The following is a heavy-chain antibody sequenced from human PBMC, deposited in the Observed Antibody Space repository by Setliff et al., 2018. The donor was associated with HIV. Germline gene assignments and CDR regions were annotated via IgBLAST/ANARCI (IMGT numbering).Heavy chain of an antibody. CDR3: ARTDYDSGKSVLDS. D-gene: IGHD3-10*01. CDR1: GFTFSKSA. Sequence: ASVMVSCKASGFTFSKSAIHWVRQAPGQRLELMAWINAANGHAKYSQKFQGRVTITRDTSATIAYMELSSLTSEDTALYFCARTDYDSGKSVLDSWGQGTLGTGSS. CDR2: INAANGHA. J-gene: IGHJ5*01. V-gene: IGHV1-3*01.